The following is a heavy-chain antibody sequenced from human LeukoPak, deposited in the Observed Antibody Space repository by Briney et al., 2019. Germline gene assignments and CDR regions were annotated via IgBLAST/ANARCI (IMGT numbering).Heavy chain of an antibody. CDR1: GGSISSYY. Sequence: NPSETLSLTCTVSGGSISSYYWSWIRQPPGKGLEWIGYIYYSGSTNYNPSLKSRVTISVDTSKNQFSLKLSSVTAADTAVYYCARLRVGVWFGELLLDYWGQGTLVTVSS. CDR2: IYYSGST. CDR3: ARLRVGVWFGELLLDY. D-gene: IGHD3-10*01. V-gene: IGHV4-59*08. J-gene: IGHJ4*02.